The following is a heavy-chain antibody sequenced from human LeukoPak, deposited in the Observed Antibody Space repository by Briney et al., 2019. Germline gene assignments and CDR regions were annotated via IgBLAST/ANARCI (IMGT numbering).Heavy chain of an antibody. CDR3: ATSHDSAGND. CDR1: GFAFSYFW. V-gene: IGHV3-7*01. Sequence: GGSLRLSCAASGFAFSYFWMSWVRQAPGKGLEWVANIRHDGNAKNYVPSVRGRFTISRDNAKNSLYLQMSSLTVEDTAVYYCATSHDSAGNDWGQGTLVTVSS. CDR2: IRHDGNAK. D-gene: IGHD2-15*01. J-gene: IGHJ4*02.